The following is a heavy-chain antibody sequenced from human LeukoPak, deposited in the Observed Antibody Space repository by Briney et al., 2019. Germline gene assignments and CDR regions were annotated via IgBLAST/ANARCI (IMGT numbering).Heavy chain of an antibody. CDR3: ARGRSIAAAGDSPFDP. Sequence: SVKVSCKASGGTFSSYAISWVRQAPGQGLEWMGGIIPIFGTANYAQKFQGRVTITTDESTSTAYMELSSLRSEDTAVYYCARGRSIAAAGDSPFDPWGQGTLVTVSS. J-gene: IGHJ5*02. CDR2: IIPIFGTA. D-gene: IGHD6-13*01. V-gene: IGHV1-69*05. CDR1: GGTFSSYA.